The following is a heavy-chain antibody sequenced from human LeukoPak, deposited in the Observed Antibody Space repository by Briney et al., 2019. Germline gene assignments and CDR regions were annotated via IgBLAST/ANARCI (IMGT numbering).Heavy chain of an antibody. D-gene: IGHD6-25*01. V-gene: IGHV3-21*01. Sequence: GGSLRLSCAASGFTFSSYAMSWVRQAPGKGLEWVSGISWNSGSIGYADSVKGRFTISRDNAKNSLYLQMNSLRAEDTAVYYCARRGPMDVWGQGTTVTVSS. CDR1: GFTFSSYA. CDR3: ARRGPMDV. J-gene: IGHJ6*02. CDR2: ISWNSGSI.